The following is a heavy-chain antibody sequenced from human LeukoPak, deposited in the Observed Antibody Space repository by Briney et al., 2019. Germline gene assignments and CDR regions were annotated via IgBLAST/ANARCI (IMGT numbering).Heavy chain of an antibody. V-gene: IGHV1-2*06. J-gene: IGHJ5*02. Sequence: ASVKVSCKASGYTFTGYYMHWVRQAPGQGLEWMGRINPNSGGTNYAQKFQGRVTMTRDKSINTAYMEPNRLRAYDTAVYYCARDNTISWGQGTLVTVSS. CDR1: GYTFTGYY. CDR2: INPNSGGT. CDR3: ARDNTIS. D-gene: IGHD3-9*01.